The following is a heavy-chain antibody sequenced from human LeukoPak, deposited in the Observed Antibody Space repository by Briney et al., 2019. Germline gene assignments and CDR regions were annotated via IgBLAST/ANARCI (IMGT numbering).Heavy chain of an antibody. D-gene: IGHD2-2*01. CDR2: VLYTGNT. CDR1: GGSISSNSYY. CDR3: ARQEVGAGYCSNTSCAEPHWFDP. Sequence: SETLSLTCIVSGGSISSNSYYWGWIRQPPGKGLEWVGTVLYTGNTFYNPSLKSRVTISVDTSKTQFSLKLDSVTAADTAVYYCARQEVGAGYCSNTSCAEPHWFDPWGQGTLVTVSS. V-gene: IGHV4-39*01. J-gene: IGHJ5*02.